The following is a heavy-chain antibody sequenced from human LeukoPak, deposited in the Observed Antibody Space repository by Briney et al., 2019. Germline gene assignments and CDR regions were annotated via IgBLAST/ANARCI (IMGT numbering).Heavy chain of an antibody. D-gene: IGHD3-22*01. CDR3: ARASGGYYYDSSGYSPYYYGMDV. CDR1: GFTFSSYA. V-gene: IGHV3-23*01. J-gene: IGHJ6*02. CDR2: ISGSGGST. Sequence: GGSLRLSCAASGFTFSSYAMSWVRQAPGKGLEWVSAISGSGGSTYYADSVKGRFTISRDNSKNTLYLQMNSLRAEDTAVYYCARASGGYYYDSSGYSPYYYGMDVWGQGTTVTVSS.